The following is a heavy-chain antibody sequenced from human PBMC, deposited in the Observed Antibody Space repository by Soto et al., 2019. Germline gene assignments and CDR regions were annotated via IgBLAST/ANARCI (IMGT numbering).Heavy chain of an antibody. Sequence: QLQLQESGPGLVKPSETVSLTCTVSGGSISSSSYYWGWIRQPPGKGLEWIGSIYYSGSTYYNPSLKSRVTISVDTSKNQFSLKLISVTAADTAVYYCARQRLGITMVRGVIPFFDYWGQGTLVTVSS. CDR1: GGSISSSSYY. J-gene: IGHJ4*02. CDR3: ARQRLGITMVRGVIPFFDY. CDR2: IYYSGST. V-gene: IGHV4-39*01. D-gene: IGHD3-10*01.